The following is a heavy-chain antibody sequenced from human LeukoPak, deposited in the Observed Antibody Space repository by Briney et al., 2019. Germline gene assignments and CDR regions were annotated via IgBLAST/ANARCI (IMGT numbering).Heavy chain of an antibody. J-gene: IGHJ1*01. CDR3: AREGYCSGASCHSGAHFQH. V-gene: IGHV1-46*01. CDR1: GYTFTTYY. Sequence: GASVKVSCKASGYTFTTYYMHWLRQAPGQGLEWMGIISLSGGSTTYAQKFQGRVTMTRDMSTSTVYVELSSLRSADTAVYYCAREGYCSGASCHSGAHFQHWGQGTLVTVSS. CDR2: ISLSGGST. D-gene: IGHD2-15*01.